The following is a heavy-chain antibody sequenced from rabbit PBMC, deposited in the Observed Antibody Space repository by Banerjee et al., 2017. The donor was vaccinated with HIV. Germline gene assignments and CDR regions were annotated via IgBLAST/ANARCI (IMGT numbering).Heavy chain of an antibody. CDR1: GFDFSTYGV. J-gene: IGHJ4*01. CDR2: IYAGSSGST. D-gene: IGHD4-1*01. CDR3: ARDLAGVIGWNFDL. Sequence: QEPLKESGGGLVTPGGNLTLTCTASGFDFSTYGVSWVRQAPGKGLEWIGCIYAGSSGSTYYASWAKGRFTISRSTSLNTVDLKMTSLTAADTATYFCARDLAGVIGWNFDLWGQGTLVTVS. V-gene: IGHV1S43*01.